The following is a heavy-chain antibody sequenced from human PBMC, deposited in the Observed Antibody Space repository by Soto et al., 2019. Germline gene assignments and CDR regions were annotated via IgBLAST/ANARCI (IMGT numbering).Heavy chain of an antibody. Sequence: GGSLRLSCAASGFSLNNFAMTWVRQAPGKGLEWVSGMTSSGDKTYYADSVKGRFIIYRDNSKNMLYLQMNSLGVEDTALYYCARDCASTSCSVWHYWGQGTLVTVSS. J-gene: IGHJ4*02. V-gene: IGHV3-23*01. CDR3: ARDCASTSCSVWHY. CDR2: MTSSGDKT. CDR1: GFSLNNFA. D-gene: IGHD2-2*01.